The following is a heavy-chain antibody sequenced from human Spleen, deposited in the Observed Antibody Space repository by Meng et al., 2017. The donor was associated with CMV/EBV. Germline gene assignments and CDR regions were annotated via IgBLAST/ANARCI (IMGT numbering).Heavy chain of an antibody. J-gene: IGHJ6*02. D-gene: IGHD6-6*01. CDR3: AREQDPYSSSPGHYYYGMDV. Sequence: GESLKISCAASGFTFSSYWMPWVRQAPGKGLVWVSRINSDGSSTSYADSVKGRFTISRDNAKNTLYLQMNSLRAEDTAVYYCAREQDPYSSSPGHYYYGMDVWGQGTTVTVSS. CDR2: INSDGSST. CDR1: GFTFSSYW. V-gene: IGHV3-74*01.